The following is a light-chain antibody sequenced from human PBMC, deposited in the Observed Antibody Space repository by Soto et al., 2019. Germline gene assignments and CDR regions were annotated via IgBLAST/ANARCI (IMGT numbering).Light chain of an antibody. CDR1: QSVSSY. Sequence: EIVLTQSPATLSLSPGERATLSCRASQSVSSYLAWYQQKPGQAPRLLIYDASNRATGIPGRFSGSGSGTDFTLTISSLAPEDFAVYYCQQRFTFGGGPKVEIK. CDR3: QQRFT. V-gene: IGKV3-11*01. CDR2: DAS. J-gene: IGKJ4*01.